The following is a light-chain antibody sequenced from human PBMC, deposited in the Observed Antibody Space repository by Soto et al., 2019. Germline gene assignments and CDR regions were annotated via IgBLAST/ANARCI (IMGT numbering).Light chain of an antibody. V-gene: IGLV2-23*02. CDR1: SSDIGSYER. CDR2: EDY. Sequence: QAVVTQPASVSGSPGQSITISCTGTSSDIGSYERVSWYQWHPGKAPKLMIYEDYRRPSGISNRFSGSKSGYTASLTISGLQAEDEADYYCCSYAGSSIFVVFGGGTKVTVL. J-gene: IGLJ2*01. CDR3: CSYAGSSIFVV.